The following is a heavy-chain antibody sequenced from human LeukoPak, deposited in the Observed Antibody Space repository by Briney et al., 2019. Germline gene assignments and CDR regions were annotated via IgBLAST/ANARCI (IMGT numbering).Heavy chain of an antibody. CDR3: AKVDRVVVIPSSYFDY. Sequence: GGSLRLSCAASGFTFSSYGMSWVRQAPGKGLEWVSAISGSGGSTYYADSVKGRFTISRDNSKNTLYLQMNSLRAEDTAVYYCAKVDRVVVIPSSYFDYWAREPWSPSPQ. CDR1: GFTFSSYG. J-gene: IGHJ4*02. V-gene: IGHV3-23*01. CDR2: ISGSGGST. D-gene: IGHD3-22*01.